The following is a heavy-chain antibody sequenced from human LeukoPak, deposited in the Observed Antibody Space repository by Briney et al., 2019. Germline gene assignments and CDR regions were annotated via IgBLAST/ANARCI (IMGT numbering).Heavy chain of an antibody. CDR3: ARGLAPENYYDSSGYYPGY. D-gene: IGHD3-22*01. CDR2: IYHSGST. J-gene: IGHJ4*02. Sequence: SETLSLTCTVSGYSISSGYYWGWIRQPPGKGLEWIGSIYHSGSTYYNPSLKSRVTISVDTSKNQFSLKLSSVTAADTAVYYCARGLAPENYYDSSGYYPGYWGQGTLVTVSS. CDR1: GYSISSGYY. V-gene: IGHV4-38-2*02.